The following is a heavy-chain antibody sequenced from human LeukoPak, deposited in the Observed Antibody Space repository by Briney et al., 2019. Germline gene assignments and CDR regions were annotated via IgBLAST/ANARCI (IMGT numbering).Heavy chain of an antibody. CDR1: GGSISSSSYY. CDR3: ARLRYSGSYYVYY. J-gene: IGHJ4*02. D-gene: IGHD1-26*01. Sequence: PLETLSLTCTVSGGSISSSSYYWGWIRQPPGKGLEWIGSIYYSGSTYYNPSLKSRVTISVDTSKNQFSLKLSSVTAADTAVYYCARLRYSGSYYVYYWGQGTLVTVSS. V-gene: IGHV4-39*01. CDR2: IYYSGST.